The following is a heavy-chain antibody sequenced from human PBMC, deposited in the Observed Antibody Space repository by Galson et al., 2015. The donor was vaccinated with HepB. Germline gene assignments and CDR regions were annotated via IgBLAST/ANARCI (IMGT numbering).Heavy chain of an antibody. CDR1: GFTFSTYT. V-gene: IGHV3-30*04. CDR2: ISYDRSNK. CDR3: ARDMFGYNYGDAFNI. D-gene: IGHD5-24*01. Sequence: SLRLSCAASGFTFSTYTMHWVRQAPGKGLEWVAIISYDRSNKYYADSVKGRFTISRDNSKNTLYLQMNSLRPEDTAVYYCARDMFGYNYGDAFNIWGQGTMVTVSS. J-gene: IGHJ3*02.